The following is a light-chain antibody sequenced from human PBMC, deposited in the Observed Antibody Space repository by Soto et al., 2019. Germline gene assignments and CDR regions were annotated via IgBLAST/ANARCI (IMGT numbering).Light chain of an antibody. V-gene: IGKV1-39*01. CDR1: QSISSY. CDR3: QQSYSTPLT. CDR2: AAS. Sequence: IHMTQSPSSLSASVGDRVTITCRASQSISSYLNWYQQKPGKAPKLLIYAASSLQSGVPSRFSGSGSGTDFTLTISSLQPEDFATYYCQQSYSTPLTFGRGTKVDIK. J-gene: IGKJ1*01.